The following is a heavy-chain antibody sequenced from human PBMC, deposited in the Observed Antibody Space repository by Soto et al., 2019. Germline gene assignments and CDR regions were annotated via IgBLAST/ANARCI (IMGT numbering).Heavy chain of an antibody. V-gene: IGHV3-9*01. CDR2: ISWNSGTI. CDR1: GFTFDDYA. J-gene: IGHJ4*02. D-gene: IGHD6-6*01. CDR3: AKDIADRPPYYCDY. Sequence: EVQLVESGGGLVQPGRSLRLSCAASGFTFDDYAMHWVRQAPGKGLEWVSGISWNSGTIAYADSVEGRFTISRDNAKNSLYLQMNSLRAEDTALYYCAKDIADRPPYYCDYWGQGTLVTVSS.